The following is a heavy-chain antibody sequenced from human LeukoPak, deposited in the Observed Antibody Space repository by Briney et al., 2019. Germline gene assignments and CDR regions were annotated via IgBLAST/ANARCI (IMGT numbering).Heavy chain of an antibody. CDR1: GGSISSSPYY. D-gene: IGHD3-16*01. V-gene: IGHV4-39*02. J-gene: IGHJ3*02. CDR2: IHYSGST. CDR3: ARDRGGI. Sequence: NPSETLSLTCTVSGGSISSSPYYWGWIRQPPGKGLEWIGDIHYSGSTYYNPSLESRVTMSVDTSKNQFSLRLSSVTAADTAVYYCARDRGGIWGQGTMVTVSS.